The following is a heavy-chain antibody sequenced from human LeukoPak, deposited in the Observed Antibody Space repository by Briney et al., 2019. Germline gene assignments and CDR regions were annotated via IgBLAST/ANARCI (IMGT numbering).Heavy chain of an antibody. CDR3: ASGRVAVAPPRYYYMDV. V-gene: IGHV4-39*01. CDR2: IYYSGST. J-gene: IGHJ6*03. D-gene: IGHD6-19*01. CDR1: GGSISSSSYY. Sequence: SETLSLTCTVSGGSISSSSYYWGWIRQPPGKGLEWIGSIYYSGSTYYNPSLKSRVTISVDTSKNQFSLKLSSVTAADTAVYYCASGRVAVAPPRYYYMDVWGKGTTVTVSS.